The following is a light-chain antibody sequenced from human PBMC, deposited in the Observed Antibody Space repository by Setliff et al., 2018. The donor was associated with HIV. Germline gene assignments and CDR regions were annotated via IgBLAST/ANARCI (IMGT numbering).Light chain of an antibody. CDR2: EVT. V-gene: IGLV2-23*02. J-gene: IGLJ3*02. CDR1: SGDVGTNNL. CDR3: CSYAGSSIWV. Sequence: QSALAQPASVSGSPGQSITFSCTGASGDVGTNNLVSWYKHHPGKAPKLMIYEVTKRPSGVSNRFSGSKSGNTASLTISGLQAEDEADYYCCSYAGSSIWVFGGGTQLT.